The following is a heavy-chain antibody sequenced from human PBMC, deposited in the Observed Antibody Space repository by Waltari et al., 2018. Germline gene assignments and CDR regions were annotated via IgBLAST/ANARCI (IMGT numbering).Heavy chain of an antibody. D-gene: IGHD6-19*01. Sequence: EVQLVESGGGLVQPGGSLRLSCAASGFTFSSYEMNWVRQAPGKGLEWVSDISSSGSTIYYADSVKGRFTISRDNAKNSLYLQMNSLRAEDTAVYYCAREVVAGTPDYWGQGTLVTVSS. CDR2: ISSSGSTI. CDR1: GFTFSSYE. CDR3: AREVVAGTPDY. J-gene: IGHJ4*02. V-gene: IGHV3-48*03.